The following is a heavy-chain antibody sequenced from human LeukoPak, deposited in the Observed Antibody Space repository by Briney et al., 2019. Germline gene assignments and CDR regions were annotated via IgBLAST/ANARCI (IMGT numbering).Heavy chain of an antibody. V-gene: IGHV4-59*12. Sequence: SETLSLTCTVSGGSTSSYYWSWIRQPPGKGLEWIGYIYYSGSTNYNPSLKSRVTISVDTSKNQFSLKLSSVTAADTAVYYCARGGYSYGYNYGMDVWGQGTTVTVSS. CDR1: GGSTSSYY. J-gene: IGHJ6*02. CDR3: ARGGYSYGYNYGMDV. D-gene: IGHD5-18*01. CDR2: IYYSGST.